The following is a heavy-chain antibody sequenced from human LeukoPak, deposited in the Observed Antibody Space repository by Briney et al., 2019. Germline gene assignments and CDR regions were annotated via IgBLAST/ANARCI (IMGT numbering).Heavy chain of an antibody. CDR3: ARDSVSSGWSSDTYYFDY. V-gene: IGHV3-7*03. CDR1: GFTFSSYW. Sequence: QSGGSLGLSCAASGFTFSSYWMSWVRQAPGKGLEWVANIKEDGSEKYYVDSVKGRFTISRDNAKNSLYLQMNSLRAEDTAVYYCARDSVSSGWSSDTYYFDYWGQGTLVTVSS. D-gene: IGHD6-19*01. J-gene: IGHJ4*02. CDR2: IKEDGSEK.